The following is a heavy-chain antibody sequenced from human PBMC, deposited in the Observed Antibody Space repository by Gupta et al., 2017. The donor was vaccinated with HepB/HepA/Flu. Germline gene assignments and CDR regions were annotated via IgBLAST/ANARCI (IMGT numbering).Heavy chain of an antibody. Sequence: EVQLVESGGGLVQPGGSLRLSCAASGFTFSSYWMSWVRPAPGKGLEWVANIKQDGSEKYYVDSVKGRLTISRDNAKNSLYLQMNSLRAEDTAVYYCARDKDAYYDFWSGLRGAYYYYYMDVWGKGTTVTVSS. V-gene: IGHV3-7*01. D-gene: IGHD3-3*01. J-gene: IGHJ6*03. CDR2: IKQDGSEK. CDR3: ARDKDAYYDFWSGLRGAYYYYYMDV. CDR1: GFTFSSYW.